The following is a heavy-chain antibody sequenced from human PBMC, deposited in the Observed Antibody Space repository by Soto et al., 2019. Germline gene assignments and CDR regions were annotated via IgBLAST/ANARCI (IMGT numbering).Heavy chain of an antibody. V-gene: IGHV1-69*02. CDR1: GGTFSSYT. J-gene: IGHJ6*03. CDR3: AGAPSSRTTNPKYYYYYYMDV. CDR2: IIPILGIA. Sequence: QVQLVQSGAEVKKPGSSVKVSCKASGGTFSSYTISWVRQAPGQGLEWVGRIIPILGIANYAQKFQGRVTITADKSTSTAYIELSSLRSEDTAVYYCAGAPSSRTTNPKYYYYYYMDVWGKGTTVTVSS.